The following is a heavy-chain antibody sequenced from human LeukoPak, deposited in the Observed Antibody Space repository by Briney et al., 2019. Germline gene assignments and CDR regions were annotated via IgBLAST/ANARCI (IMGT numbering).Heavy chain of an antibody. J-gene: IGHJ4*02. V-gene: IGHV3-74*01. CDR2: INTDGSST. CDR3: AKDSAATFDY. D-gene: IGHD1-26*01. CDR1: GFTFSSYW. Sequence: AGGSLRLSCAASGFTFSSYWMHWVRQAPGKGLVWVSRINTDGSSTTYADSVKGRFTISRDNAKNTLYLQINSLRAEDSAVYYCAKDSAATFDYWGQGSLVTISS.